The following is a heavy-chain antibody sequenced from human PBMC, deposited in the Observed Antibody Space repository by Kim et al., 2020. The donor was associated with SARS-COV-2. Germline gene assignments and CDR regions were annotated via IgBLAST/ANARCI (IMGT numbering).Heavy chain of an antibody. V-gene: IGHV4-34*01. D-gene: IGHD3-22*01. J-gene: IGHJ4*02. Sequence: SETLSLTCAVYGGSFSGYYWSWIRQPPGKGLEWIGEINHSGSTNYNPSLKSRVTISVDTSKNQFSLKLSSVTAADTAVYYCARAVINYYDSSGYSDYWGQGTLVTVSS. CDR1: GGSFSGYY. CDR3: ARAVINYYDSSGYSDY. CDR2: INHSGST.